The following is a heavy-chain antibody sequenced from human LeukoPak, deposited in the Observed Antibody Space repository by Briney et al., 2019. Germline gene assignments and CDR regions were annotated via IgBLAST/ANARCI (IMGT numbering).Heavy chain of an antibody. CDR3: AKGGSRGYSYGYLDY. V-gene: IGHV3-23*01. Sequence: PGASLRLSCAASGFTFSSHAMSWVRQAPGKRLEWVSAISNSGGSTHYADSVKGRFTISRDNSKNTLYLQMNSLRAEDTAVYYCAKGGSRGYSYGYLDYWGQGTLVPVSS. CDR1: GFTFSSHA. CDR2: ISNSGGST. D-gene: IGHD5-18*01. J-gene: IGHJ4*02.